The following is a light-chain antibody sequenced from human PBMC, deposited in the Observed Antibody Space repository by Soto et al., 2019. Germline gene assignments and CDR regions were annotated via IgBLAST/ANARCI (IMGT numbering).Light chain of an antibody. CDR3: QQYNSYSPT. CDR2: KAS. J-gene: IGKJ1*01. CDR1: QGISVW. Sequence: DIQMTQSPSTLSASVGARVTITCRAGQGISVWLAWYQQKAGKAPNLLIYKASRLESGVPSRRSGSGSETEFTLTISGLQPGDSATYYCQQYNSYSPTFGQGTKVDI. V-gene: IGKV1-5*03.